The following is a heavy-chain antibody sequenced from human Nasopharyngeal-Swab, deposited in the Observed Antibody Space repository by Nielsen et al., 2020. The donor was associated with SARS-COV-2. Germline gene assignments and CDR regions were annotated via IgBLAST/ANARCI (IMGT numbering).Heavy chain of an antibody. V-gene: IGHV1-18*04. D-gene: IGHD2-2*01. J-gene: IGHJ6*03. CDR3: ARVRREYCSSTSCYPGYYYYMDV. CDR1: GYTFTSYG. CDR2: ISAYNGNT. Sequence: ASVKVSCKASGYTFTSYGISWVRQATGQGLEWMGWISAYNGNTNYAQKIQGRVTMTTDTSTSTAYMELRSLRSDDTAVYYCARVRREYCSSTSCYPGYYYYMDVWGKGTTVTVSS.